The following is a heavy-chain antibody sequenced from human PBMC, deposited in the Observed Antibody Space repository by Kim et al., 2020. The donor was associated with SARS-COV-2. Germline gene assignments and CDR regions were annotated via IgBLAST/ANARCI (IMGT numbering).Heavy chain of an antibody. Sequence: SETLSLTCTVSGGSISGSSWCWGWIRKSPGKGLEWIASVCDSGPTNYKPSLQSRVTISVDTSKNHVSLKLSTVTGADTAVFYCAIRKSRAWAVAEGNWFEPWSQVTLVTVSS. V-gene: IGHV4-39*02. CDR1: GGSISGSSWC. J-gene: IGHJ5*02. CDR3: AIRKSRAWAVAEGNWFEP. D-gene: IGHD6-13*01. CDR2: VCDSGPT.